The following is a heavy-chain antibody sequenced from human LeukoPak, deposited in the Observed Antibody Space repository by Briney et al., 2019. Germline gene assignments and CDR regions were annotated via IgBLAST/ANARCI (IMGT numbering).Heavy chain of an antibody. Sequence: GGSLRLSCAASGFTFSSYGMNWVRQAPGKGLEWVSVINDGGGNTFYADSVKGRFTISRDNSKTTLYLQMSSLRGEDTAVYYCARSLKWNLVGFDYWGQGTLVTVSS. CDR3: ARSLKWNLVGFDY. J-gene: IGHJ4*02. V-gene: IGHV3-23*01. D-gene: IGHD1-1*01. CDR1: GFTFSSYG. CDR2: INDGGGNT.